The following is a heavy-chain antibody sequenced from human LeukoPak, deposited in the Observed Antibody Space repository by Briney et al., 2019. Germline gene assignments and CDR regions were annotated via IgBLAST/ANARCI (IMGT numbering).Heavy chain of an antibody. J-gene: IGHJ4*02. CDR1: GFTFDDYA. V-gene: IGHV3-9*01. CDR3: ASSYYSSWAFGY. Sequence: PAGGSLRLSCAASGFTFDDYAMHWVRQAPGKGLEWVSGISWNSGSIGYADSVKGRFTISRDNAKNSLYLQMNSLRAEDTAVYYCASSYYSSWAFGYWGQGTLVTVSS. CDR2: ISWNSGSI. D-gene: IGHD6-13*01.